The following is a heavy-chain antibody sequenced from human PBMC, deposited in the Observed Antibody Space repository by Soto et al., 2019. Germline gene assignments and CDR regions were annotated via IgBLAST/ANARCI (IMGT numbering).Heavy chain of an antibody. J-gene: IGHJ2*01. D-gene: IGHD2-2*01. CDR3: ARQKDIVLVPAARSWYSDL. CDR2: IYYSGST. CDR1: GGSISSYY. Sequence: QVQLQESGPGLVKPSETLSLTCTVSGGSISSYYWSWIRQPPGKGLEWIGYIYYSGSTNYTPSLLSRVTISVDTSKNQFSLKLSSVTAADTAVYYCARQKDIVLVPAARSWYSDLWGRGTLVTVSS. V-gene: IGHV4-59*01.